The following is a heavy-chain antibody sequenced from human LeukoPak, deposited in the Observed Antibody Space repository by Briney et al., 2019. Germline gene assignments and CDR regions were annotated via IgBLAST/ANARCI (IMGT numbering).Heavy chain of an antibody. Sequence: PGGSLRLSCAASGFTSSSYWMSWVRQAPGKGLEWVANIKQDGSEQYYVDSVKGRFTISRDNAKNSLYLQMNSLRAEDTAVYYCARRFSSSWFDYWGQGTLVTVSS. V-gene: IGHV3-7*01. D-gene: IGHD6-13*01. CDR1: GFTSSSYW. CDR2: IKQDGSEQ. J-gene: IGHJ4*02. CDR3: ARRFSSSWFDY.